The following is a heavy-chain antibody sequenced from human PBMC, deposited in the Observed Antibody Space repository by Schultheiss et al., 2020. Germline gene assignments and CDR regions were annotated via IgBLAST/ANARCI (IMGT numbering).Heavy chain of an antibody. D-gene: IGHD4-17*01. CDR1: GFTVSSNY. V-gene: IGHV3-53*01. Sequence: GGSLRLSCAASGFTVSSNYMSWVRQAPGKGLEWVSVIYSGGSTYYADSVKGRFTISRDNSKNTLYLQMNSLRAGDTAVYYCARPGRDYGDYWYLDVWGRGTRVTVSS. CDR3: ARPGRDYGDYWYLDV. J-gene: IGHJ2*01. CDR2: IYSGGST.